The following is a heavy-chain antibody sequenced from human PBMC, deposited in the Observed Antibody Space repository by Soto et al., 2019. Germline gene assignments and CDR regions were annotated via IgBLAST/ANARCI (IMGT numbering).Heavy chain of an antibody. V-gene: IGHV4-59*01. CDR1: GGSISSYY. J-gene: IGHJ4*02. CDR3: AGGRALDSRGSYFAP. Sequence: QVQLQESGPGLVKPSETLSLTCTVSGGSISSYYWSWIRQPPGKGLEWIGYIYYSGSTNYNPSLKVGVPISEDTSKNQFPLRLRSVTGGDRAGYCWAGGRALDSRGSYFAPGGKGTLVPVPS. CDR2: IYYSGST. D-gene: IGHD3-22*01.